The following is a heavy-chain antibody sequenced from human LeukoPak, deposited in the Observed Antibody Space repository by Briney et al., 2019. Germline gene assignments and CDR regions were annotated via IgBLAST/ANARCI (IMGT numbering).Heavy chain of an antibody. D-gene: IGHD3-22*01. CDR3: ARPSLYYYDSSGYYYRWDY. V-gene: IGHV1-69*13. CDR2: IIPIFGTA. CDR1: GGTFSSYA. J-gene: IGHJ4*02. Sequence: SVKVSCKASGGTFSSYAISWVRQAPGQGLEWMGGIIPIFGTANYAQKFQGRVTITADESTSTVYMELSSLRSEDTAVYYCARPSLYYYDSSGYYYRWDYWGQGTLVTVSS.